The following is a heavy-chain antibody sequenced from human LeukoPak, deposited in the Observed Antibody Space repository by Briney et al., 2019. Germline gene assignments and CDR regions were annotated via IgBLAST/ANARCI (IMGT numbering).Heavy chain of an antibody. V-gene: IGHV3-23*01. D-gene: IGHD2-15*01. Sequence: ASVKVSCKASGGTFSSYAMSWVRQAPGKGLEWVSAISGSGGSTYYADSVKGRFTISRDNSKNTLYLQMNSLRAEDTAVYYCARCSGGSCYGLAFDYWGQGTLVTVSS. J-gene: IGHJ4*02. CDR1: GGTFSSYA. CDR2: ISGSGGST. CDR3: ARCSGGSCYGLAFDY.